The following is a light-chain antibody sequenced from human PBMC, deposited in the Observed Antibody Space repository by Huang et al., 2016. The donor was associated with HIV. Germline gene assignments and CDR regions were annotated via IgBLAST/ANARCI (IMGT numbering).Light chain of an antibody. CDR1: QSIGTV. CDR2: KAS. J-gene: IGKJ1*01. V-gene: IGKV1-5*03. Sequence: DLQMTQSPSALSASVGDRVTITCRASQSIGTVLGWFQQKPGKPPRLLIYKASTLPGVVPSRFGGGGSWTEFTLTISSLQPDDFATYFCQQYNSYSGKFGQGTKVE. CDR3: QQYNSYSGK.